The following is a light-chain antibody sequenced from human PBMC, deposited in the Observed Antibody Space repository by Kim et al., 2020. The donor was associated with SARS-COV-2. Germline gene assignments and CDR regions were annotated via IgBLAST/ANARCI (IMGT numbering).Light chain of an antibody. Sequence: AAVGDRVTITCRASQGISSWLAWYQQKPGKAPNLLIYGASSLQSGVPSRFSGSGSGTDFTLTISSLQPEDFATYYCQQAYSLPYTFGGGTKVDIK. V-gene: IGKV1-12*02. CDR2: GAS. J-gene: IGKJ4*01. CDR1: QGISSW. CDR3: QQAYSLPYT.